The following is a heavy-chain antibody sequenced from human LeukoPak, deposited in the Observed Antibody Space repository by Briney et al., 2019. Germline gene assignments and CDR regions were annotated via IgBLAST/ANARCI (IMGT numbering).Heavy chain of an antibody. J-gene: IGHJ5*02. CDR1: GASISSSF. V-gene: IGHV4-59*01. CDR2: IYYTGST. D-gene: IGHD5/OR15-5a*01. CDR3: ARRMTVSATNWFDP. Sequence: SETLSLTCTVSGASISSSFWIWIRQSPGKGLEWLAHIYYTGSTNLNPSLKSRLTISVDTSKNQFSLRLSSVTAADTAIYYCARRMTVSATNWFDPWGQGTLVTVSS.